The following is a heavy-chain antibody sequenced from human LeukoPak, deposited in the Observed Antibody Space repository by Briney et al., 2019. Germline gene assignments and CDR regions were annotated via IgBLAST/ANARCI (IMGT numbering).Heavy chain of an antibody. CDR1: GGTFSSYA. CDR2: IIPILGIA. J-gene: IGHJ4*02. Sequence: SVKVSCKASGGTFSSYAISWVRQAPGQGLEWTGRIIPILGIANYAQKFQGRVTITADKSTSTAYMELSSLRSEDTAVYYCARITHYYDSSGYCSDYWGQGTLVTVSS. V-gene: IGHV1-69*04. D-gene: IGHD3-22*01. CDR3: ARITHYYDSSGYCSDY.